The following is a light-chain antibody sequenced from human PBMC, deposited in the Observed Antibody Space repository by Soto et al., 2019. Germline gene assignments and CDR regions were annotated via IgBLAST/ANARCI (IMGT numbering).Light chain of an antibody. J-gene: IGKJ4*01. CDR2: AAS. CDR1: QSISRY. Sequence: DIQMTQSPPPLSASVGDRVTVTCRASQSISRYLNWYQQKPGNAPKLLIYAASNLQSGVPSRFSGSGSGTDFTLTISSLQPEDFATYFCQQGHTPPLTFGGGTKVEIK. CDR3: QQGHTPPLT. V-gene: IGKV1-39*01.